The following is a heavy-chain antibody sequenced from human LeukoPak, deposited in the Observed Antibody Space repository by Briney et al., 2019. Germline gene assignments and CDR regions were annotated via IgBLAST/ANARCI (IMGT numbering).Heavy chain of an antibody. CDR1: GFSFGDYA. D-gene: IGHD3-10*01. Sequence: PGGSLRLSCSASGFSFGDYAMNWVRQAPGKGLEWVGFIRSKAYGATREYAASVKGRFTISRDNAKNSLYLQMNSLRAEDTAVYYCARDTSSGSHGSGSYNRWGQGTLVTVSS. V-gene: IGHV3-49*04. J-gene: IGHJ4*02. CDR3: ARDTSSGSHGSGSYNR. CDR2: IRSKAYGATR.